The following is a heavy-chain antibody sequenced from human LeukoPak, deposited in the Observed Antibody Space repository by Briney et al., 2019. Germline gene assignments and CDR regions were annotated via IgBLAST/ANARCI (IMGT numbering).Heavy chain of an antibody. CDR3: TTGVYYYYAMDV. V-gene: IGHV3-11*05. D-gene: IGHD2-8*01. J-gene: IGHJ6*02. CDR1: GFTFSDYF. Sequence: GQSLRLSCAASGFTFSDYFITWISQAPGKGMDWVSYISSSSSDTNYADSVKGRFTISRDNAKNSLYLQMNSLRAEDTAVYYCTTGVYYYYAMDVWGQGTTVTVSS. CDR2: ISSSSSDT.